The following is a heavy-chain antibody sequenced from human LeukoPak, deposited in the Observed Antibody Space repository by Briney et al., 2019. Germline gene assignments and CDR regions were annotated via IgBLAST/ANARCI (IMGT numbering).Heavy chain of an antibody. J-gene: IGHJ4*02. Sequence: GGSLRLSCAASGFTFSSYAMSWVRQAPGKGLEWVSAISGSGGSTYYADSVKGRFTISRDNSKNTLYLQMNSLRAEDTAVYYCAKDGARIFGVVIIPVHFDYWGQGTLVTVSS. D-gene: IGHD3-3*01. CDR3: AKDGARIFGVVIIPVHFDY. V-gene: IGHV3-23*01. CDR2: ISGSGGST. CDR1: GFTFSSYA.